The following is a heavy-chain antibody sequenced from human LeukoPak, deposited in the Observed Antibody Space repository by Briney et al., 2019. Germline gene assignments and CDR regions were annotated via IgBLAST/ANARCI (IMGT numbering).Heavy chain of an antibody. CDR1: GASISSYY. V-gene: IGHV4-59*12. D-gene: IGHD2-15*01. J-gene: IGHJ5*02. CDR2: IYYSENT. Sequence: SETLSLTCTVSGASISSYYWSWIRQPPGKGLEWIGYIYYSENTNYNPSLKSRVTISVDTSKNQFSQKLSSVTAADTAVYYCARGDLGYCSGGSCYGDWFDPWGQGTLVTVSS. CDR3: ARGDLGYCSGGSCYGDWFDP.